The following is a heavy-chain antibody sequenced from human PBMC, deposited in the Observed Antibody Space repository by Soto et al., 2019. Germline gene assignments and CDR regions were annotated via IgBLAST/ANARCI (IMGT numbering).Heavy chain of an antibody. D-gene: IGHD1-26*01. CDR2: IYPGDSDT. CDR3: ARLRELALPFDY. CDR1: GYRFTSYW. V-gene: IGHV5-51*01. Sequence: GESLKISCKGSGYRFTSYWMGWVRQMPGKGLEWMGIIYPGDSDTRYSPSFQGQVTISADKSISTAYLQWNSLKASDTAMYFCARLRELALPFDYWGQGTLVTVSS. J-gene: IGHJ4*02.